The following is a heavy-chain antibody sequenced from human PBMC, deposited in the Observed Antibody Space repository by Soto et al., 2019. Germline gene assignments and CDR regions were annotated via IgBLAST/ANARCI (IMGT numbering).Heavy chain of an antibody. CDR1: GGSINSRSYY. Sequence: QLQLQESGPGLVKPSETLSLTCTVSGGSINSRSYYWGWIRQPPGKGLEWIGSIYYSGSTYYNPSLKSRVTISVDTSKNQFSLKLSSVTAADTAVYYCARRGSGTQHWDYWGQGTLVTVSS. CDR2: IYYSGST. V-gene: IGHV4-39*01. J-gene: IGHJ4*02. CDR3: ARRGSGTQHWDY. D-gene: IGHD6-25*01.